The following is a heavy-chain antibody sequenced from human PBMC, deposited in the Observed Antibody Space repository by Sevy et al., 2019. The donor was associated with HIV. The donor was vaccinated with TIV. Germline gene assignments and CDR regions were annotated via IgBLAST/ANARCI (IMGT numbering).Heavy chain of an antibody. CDR3: ARAFCTSGRCYSLAY. D-gene: IGHD2-15*01. V-gene: IGHV1-18*01. CDR1: GYTFSIYR. J-gene: IGHJ4*02. CDR2: ISPHTGDT. Sequence: ASVKVSCKVSGYTFSIYRITWVRQAPGQGLEWMGWISPHTGDTKFAENFQDRVTMSTDTSTATAYMELSSLGSDDTAVYYCARAFCTSGRCYSLAYWGQGTLVTVSS.